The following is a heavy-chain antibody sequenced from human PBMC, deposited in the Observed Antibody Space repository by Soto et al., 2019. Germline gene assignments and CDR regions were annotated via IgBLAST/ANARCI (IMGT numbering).Heavy chain of an antibody. Sequence: SETLSLTCFVSGDSIRDYYWSWIRQPVGKGLQWVGRIYSTGNSNENPSLKSRVSLSVDASKNQFSLRLRSVTAADTAVYYCAREGLGFDFWGQGALVTVSS. CDR1: GDSIRDYY. D-gene: IGHD3-16*01. V-gene: IGHV4-4*07. CDR2: IYSTGNS. CDR3: AREGLGFDF. J-gene: IGHJ4*02.